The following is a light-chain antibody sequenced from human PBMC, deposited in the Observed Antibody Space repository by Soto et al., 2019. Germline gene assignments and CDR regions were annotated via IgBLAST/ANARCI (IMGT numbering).Light chain of an antibody. CDR1: LDIRTY. J-gene: IGKJ3*01. CDR2: AAS. Sequence: IQLTQSQSSLSASVEDRVTITCRASLDIRTYLAWYQQKPGKAPKLLIYAASTLQSEVPSRFSGSGSGTGFTLTITSLQPEDFATYYCQQINTYPRTFGPGTKVDI. V-gene: IGKV1-9*01. CDR3: QQINTYPRT.